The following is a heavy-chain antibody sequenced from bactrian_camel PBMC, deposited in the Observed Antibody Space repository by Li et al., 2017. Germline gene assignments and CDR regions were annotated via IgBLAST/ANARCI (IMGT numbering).Heavy chain of an antibody. CDR2: IDSDGST. V-gene: IGHV3S10*01. Sequence: VQLVESGGGSVQSGGSLRLSCAASGFTFSNSAMKWVRQAPGKGLEWVSTIDSDGSTHYADSVKGRFTISKDNAKNTLYLQMNSLKPEDTGTYYCAAPAVYGCPAHQSGYTYWGQGTQVTVSS. CDR1: GFTFSNSA. CDR3: AAPAVYGCPAHQSGYTY. D-gene: IGHD3*01. J-gene: IGHJ4*01.